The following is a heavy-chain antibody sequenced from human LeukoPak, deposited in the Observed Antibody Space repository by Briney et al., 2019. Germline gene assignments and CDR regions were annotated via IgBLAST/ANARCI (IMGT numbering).Heavy chain of an antibody. Sequence: ASVKVSCKASGYTFTSYGISWVRQAPGQGLEWMGWISAYNGNTNYAQKLQGRVTMTTDTSTSTAYMELRSLRSDDTAVYYCAGIVVVPAAIGGYWFDPWGQGTLVTVSS. CDR3: AGIVVVPAAIGGYWFDP. J-gene: IGHJ5*02. CDR2: ISAYNGNT. CDR1: GYTFTSYG. V-gene: IGHV1-18*01. D-gene: IGHD2-2*02.